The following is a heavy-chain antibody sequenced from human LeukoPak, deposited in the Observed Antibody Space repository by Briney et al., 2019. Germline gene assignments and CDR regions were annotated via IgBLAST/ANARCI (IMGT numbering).Heavy chain of an antibody. J-gene: IGHJ6*02. Sequence: PGGSLRLSCEASGFTFSSYWMSWVRQAPGKGLEWVANIKQDGSEKYYVDSVKGRFTISRDNAKNSLYLQMNSLRAEDTAVYYCAKDDIVVVPAADPYYYYYYGMDVWGQGTTVTVSS. CDR2: IKQDGSEK. CDR3: AKDDIVVVPAADPYYYYYYGMDV. V-gene: IGHV3-7*01. D-gene: IGHD2-2*01. CDR1: GFTFSSYW.